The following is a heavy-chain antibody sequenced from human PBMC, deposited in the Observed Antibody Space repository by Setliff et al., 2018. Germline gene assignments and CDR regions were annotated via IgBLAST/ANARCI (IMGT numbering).Heavy chain of an antibody. V-gene: IGHV3-23*01. J-gene: IGHJ4*02. CDR1: GFTFSNYG. D-gene: IGHD3-10*01. CDR2: ISGSGGNT. Sequence: GGSLRLSCAASGFTFSNYGMHWVRQAPGKGLEWVSAISGSGGNTYYADSVKGRFTISRDNSNNTLYLQMNSLRADDTATYYCAKDDQIRGHNLDYWGQGTLVTVSS. CDR3: AKDDQIRGHNLDY.